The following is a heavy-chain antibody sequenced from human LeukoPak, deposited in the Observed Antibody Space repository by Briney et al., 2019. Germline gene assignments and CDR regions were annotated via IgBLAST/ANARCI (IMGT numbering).Heavy chain of an antibody. D-gene: IGHD6-13*01. CDR3: ARDKKAAAGTPLGY. Sequence: GGSLRLSCAASGFTFSSYAMHWVRQAPGKGLEWVAVISYDGSNKYYADSVKGRFTISRDNSKNTLYLQMNSLRAEDTAVYYCARDKKAAAGTPLGYWGQGTLVTVSS. CDR2: ISYDGSNK. V-gene: IGHV3-30-3*01. CDR1: GFTFSSYA. J-gene: IGHJ4*02.